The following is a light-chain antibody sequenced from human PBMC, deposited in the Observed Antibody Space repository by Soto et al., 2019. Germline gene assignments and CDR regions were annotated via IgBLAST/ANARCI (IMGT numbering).Light chain of an antibody. CDR1: QSVGRNY. J-gene: IGKJ4*01. V-gene: IGKV3-20*01. CDR2: GAS. CDR3: QQYSNLPLT. Sequence: ENLLTQSPGTLYLSPGERATLSCRASQSVGRNYLAWFQQKSGQAPRLVIYGASSRAAGIPDRLSGSGSGTDFTLTISRLEPEDFAVYYCQQYSNLPLTFGGGTKVDI.